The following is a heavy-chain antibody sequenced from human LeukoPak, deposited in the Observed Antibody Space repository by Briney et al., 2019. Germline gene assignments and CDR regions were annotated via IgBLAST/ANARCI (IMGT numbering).Heavy chain of an antibody. J-gene: IGHJ6*03. V-gene: IGHV1-8*01. CDR1: GHTFTSYD. CDR2: MNPNSGNT. Sequence: ASVKVSCKASGHTFTSYDINWVRQATGQGLEWMGWMNPNSGNTGYAQKFQGRVTITRNTSISTAYMELSSLRSEDTAVYYCARGAPDFWSVYYIDVWGKGTTVTVSS. D-gene: IGHD3-3*01. CDR3: ARGAPDFWSVYYIDV.